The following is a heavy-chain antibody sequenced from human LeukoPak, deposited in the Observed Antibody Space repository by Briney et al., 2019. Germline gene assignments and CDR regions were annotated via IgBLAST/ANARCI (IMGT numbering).Heavy chain of an antibody. V-gene: IGHV1-2*02. CDR2: INPNSGGT. CDR1: GYTFTNYG. J-gene: IGHJ4*02. CDR3: ASPSRGCSSTSCYRPWDY. Sequence: EASVKVSCKASGYTFTNYGISWVRQAPGQGLEWMGWINPNSGGTNYEQKFQGRVTMTRDTSISTAYMELSRLRSDDTAVYYCASPSRGCSSTSCYRPWDYWGQGTLVTVSS. D-gene: IGHD2-2*01.